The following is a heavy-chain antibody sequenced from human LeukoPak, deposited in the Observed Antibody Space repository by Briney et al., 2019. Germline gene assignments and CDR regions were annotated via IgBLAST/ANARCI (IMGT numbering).Heavy chain of an antibody. Sequence: PGGSLRLSCAASGFTFSSYGMHWVRQAPGKGLEWVAVISYDGSNKYYADSVKGRFTISRDNSKNTLYLQMNSLRAEDTAVYYCAKDRFSRNYYDSSGYAPDYWGQGTLVTVSS. CDR1: GFTFSSYG. J-gene: IGHJ4*02. D-gene: IGHD3-22*01. CDR3: AKDRFSRNYYDSSGYAPDY. CDR2: ISYDGSNK. V-gene: IGHV3-30*18.